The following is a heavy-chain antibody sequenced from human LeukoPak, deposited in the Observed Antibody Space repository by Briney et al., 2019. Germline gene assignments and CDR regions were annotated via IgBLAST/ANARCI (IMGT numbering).Heavy chain of an antibody. D-gene: IGHD2-2*01. Sequence: GASVKVSCKASGYTFTSYAMHWVRQAPGQRLEWMGWINAGNGNTKYSQKFQGRVTITADESTSTAYMELSSLRSEDTAVYYCARDRGYCSSTSCSPLHWGQGTLVTVSS. J-gene: IGHJ4*02. CDR3: ARDRGYCSSTSCSPLH. V-gene: IGHV1-3*01. CDR2: INAGNGNT. CDR1: GYTFTSYA.